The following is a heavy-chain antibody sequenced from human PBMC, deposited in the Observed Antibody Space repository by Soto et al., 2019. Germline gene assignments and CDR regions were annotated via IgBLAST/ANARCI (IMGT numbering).Heavy chain of an antibody. J-gene: IGHJ6*03. CDR2: INPSGGST. Sequence: ASVKVSCKASGYTFTSYYMHWVRQAPGQGLEWMGIINPSGGSTSYAQKFQGRVTMTRGTSTSTVYMELSSLRSEDTAVYYCARELTTEDYYYYYMDVWGKGTTVTVSS. CDR3: ARELTTEDYYYYYMDV. D-gene: IGHD4-17*01. V-gene: IGHV1-46*03. CDR1: GYTFTSYY.